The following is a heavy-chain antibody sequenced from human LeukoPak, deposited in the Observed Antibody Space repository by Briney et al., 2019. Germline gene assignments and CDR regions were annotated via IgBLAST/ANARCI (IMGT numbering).Heavy chain of an antibody. Sequence: GGSLRLSCAASGFTFSSYAMSWVSQAPGKGLEWVSAISGSGGSTYYADSVKGRFTISRDNSKNTLYLQMNSLRAEDTAVYYCAKDGRITMIVVGEFDYWGQGTLVTVSS. V-gene: IGHV3-23*01. CDR2: ISGSGGST. CDR3: AKDGRITMIVVGEFDY. D-gene: IGHD3-22*01. J-gene: IGHJ4*02. CDR1: GFTFSSYA.